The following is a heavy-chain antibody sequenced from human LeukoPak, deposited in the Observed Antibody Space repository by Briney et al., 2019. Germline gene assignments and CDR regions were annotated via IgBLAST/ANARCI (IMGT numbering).Heavy chain of an antibody. CDR2: ISGSGSTI. D-gene: IGHD1-26*01. CDR3: ARDGLGLTATGAFDI. J-gene: IGHJ3*02. Sequence: GGSLRLSCAASGFTFSDYYMSWIRQAPGKGLEWVSYISGSGSTIYYADSMKGRFTISRDNAKNSLYLQMNSLRAEDTALYYCARDGLGLTATGAFDIWGQGTMVTVSS. CDR1: GFTFSDYY. V-gene: IGHV3-11*04.